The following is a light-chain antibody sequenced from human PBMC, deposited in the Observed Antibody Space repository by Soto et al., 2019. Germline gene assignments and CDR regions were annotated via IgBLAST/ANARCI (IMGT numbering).Light chain of an antibody. CDR3: QQYGSSPTWT. V-gene: IGKV3-20*01. CDR2: GAS. Sequence: EIVLTQSPGTLSLSPGERATLSCRAGQSVSSTYLAWYQQKPGQAPRLLIYGASSRATGIPDRFSGSGSGTEFTLTIGSLQSEDFAVYYCQQYGSSPTWTFGQGTKVDIK. J-gene: IGKJ1*01. CDR1: QSVSSTY.